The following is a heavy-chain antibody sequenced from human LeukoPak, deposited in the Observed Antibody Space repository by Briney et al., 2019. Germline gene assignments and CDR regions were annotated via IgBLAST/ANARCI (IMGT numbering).Heavy chain of an antibody. CDR3: ARGRPNYYDSSGYYYFDY. J-gene: IGHJ4*02. CDR1: GYTFTRYY. D-gene: IGHD3-22*01. CDR2: INPNSGGT. Sequence: GASVKVSCKASGYTFTRYYMHWVRQALGQGLEWMGWINPNSGGTNYAQKFQGRVTMTRDTSISTDYMELSRLRSDDTAVYYCARGRPNYYDSSGYYYFDYWGQGTLVTVSS. V-gene: IGHV1-2*02.